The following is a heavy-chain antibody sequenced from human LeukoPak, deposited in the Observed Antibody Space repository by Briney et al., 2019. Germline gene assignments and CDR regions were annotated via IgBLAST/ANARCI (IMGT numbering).Heavy chain of an antibody. CDR3: ASSTYNYDYALDV. J-gene: IGHJ6*02. Sequence: PGGSLRLSCAASGFIFSTYRMSWVRQAPGKGLEWVSLINDSGRRTCYADSVKGRFTVSRDNSKYTLYLQTNSLRAEDTAVYYCASSTYNYDYALDVWGQGTTVTVSS. CDR1: GFIFSTYR. CDR2: INDSGRRT. V-gene: IGHV3-23*01. D-gene: IGHD5-24*01.